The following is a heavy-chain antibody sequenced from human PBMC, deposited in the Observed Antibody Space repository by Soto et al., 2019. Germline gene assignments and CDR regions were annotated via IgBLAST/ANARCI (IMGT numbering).Heavy chain of an antibody. D-gene: IGHD6-19*01. CDR2: INAGIGNT. J-gene: IGHJ4*02. V-gene: IGHV1-3*01. CDR1: GYTFSSYA. Sequence: QVQLVQSGAEVKKPGASVKVSCKASGYTFSSYAMHWVRQAPGQRLEWMGWINAGIGNTKYSQKFQGRVTITRDTSASTAYMELSSLRSEDTAVYYCARDGAVAGDSNFDYWGQGTLVTVSS. CDR3: ARDGAVAGDSNFDY.